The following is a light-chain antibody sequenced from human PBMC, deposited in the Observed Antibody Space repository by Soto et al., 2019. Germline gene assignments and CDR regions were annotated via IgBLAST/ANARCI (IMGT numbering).Light chain of an antibody. V-gene: IGKV3-11*01. CDR2: DAS. CDR3: QKRSNWPYLT. J-gene: IGKJ4*01. CDR1: QSVSGY. Sequence: EIVLTQSPDTLSLSPGEIATLSCRASQSVSGYLGWYQQKPGQAPRLLIYDASNRAYGVPARLRGSGSGTNVTLTIASLEPDDFAVYYCQKRSNWPYLTFGGGTRV.